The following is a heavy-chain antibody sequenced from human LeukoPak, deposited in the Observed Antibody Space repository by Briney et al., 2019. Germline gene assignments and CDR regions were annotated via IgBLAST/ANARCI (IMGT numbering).Heavy chain of an antibody. CDR3: SSSGGHSEESFDY. CDR2: IFTSGST. D-gene: IGHD4-23*01. CDR1: GGSISSYS. J-gene: IGHJ4*02. V-gene: IGHV4-4*07. Sequence: SETLSLTCTVSGGSISSYSWTWIRQPAGKGLEWVGRIFTSGSTNYNPSLKGRVTISVDTSKNQFSLKMTSVTAADTAVYCCSSSGGHSEESFDYWGQGTLVTVSS.